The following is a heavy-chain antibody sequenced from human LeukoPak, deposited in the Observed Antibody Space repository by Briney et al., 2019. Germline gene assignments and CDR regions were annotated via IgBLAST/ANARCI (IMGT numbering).Heavy chain of an antibody. D-gene: IGHD1-26*01. CDR2: INHSGST. J-gene: IGHJ4*02. V-gene: IGHV4-34*01. CDR3: ASYHPPSGSYSY. CDR1: GFTFSSYA. Sequence: PGGSLRLSCAASGFTFSSYAMSWIRQPPGKGLEWIGEINHSGSTNYNPSLKSRVTISVDTSKNQFSLKLSSVTAADTAVYYCASYHPPSGSYSYWGQGTLVTVSS.